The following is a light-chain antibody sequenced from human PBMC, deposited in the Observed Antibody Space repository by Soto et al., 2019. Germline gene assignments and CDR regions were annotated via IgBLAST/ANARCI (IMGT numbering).Light chain of an antibody. CDR1: QTVSSF. V-gene: IGKV3-11*01. CDR2: DTS. Sequence: EIVLSQSPAILSLSPGDRATLSCRASQTVSSFLAWYQQKPGQAPRLLIYDTSNRATGVPARFSASGSGTDFTLTISSLEPEDFAVYFCQQRYNWPPTFGQGTKREIK. J-gene: IGKJ2*01. CDR3: QQRYNWPPT.